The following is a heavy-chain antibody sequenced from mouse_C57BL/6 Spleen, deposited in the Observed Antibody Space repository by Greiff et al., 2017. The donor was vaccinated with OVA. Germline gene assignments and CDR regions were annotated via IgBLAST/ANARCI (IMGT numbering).Heavy chain of an antibody. Sequence: EVQLVESGPELVKPGASVKMSCKASGYTFTDYNMHWVKQSHGKSLEWIGYINPNNGGTSYNQKFKGKATLTVNKSSSTAYMELRSLTSEDSAVYYCARYDDYDRWYFDVWGTGTTVTVSS. CDR2: INPNNGGT. V-gene: IGHV1-22*01. J-gene: IGHJ1*03. CDR3: ARYDDYDRWYFDV. D-gene: IGHD2-4*01. CDR1: GYTFTDYN.